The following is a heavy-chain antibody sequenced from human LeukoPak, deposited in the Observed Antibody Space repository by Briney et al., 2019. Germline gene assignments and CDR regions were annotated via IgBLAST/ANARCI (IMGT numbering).Heavy chain of an antibody. Sequence: SETLSLTCAVYGGSFSGYYWSWIRQPPGKGLEWIGEISHSGSTNYNPSLKSRVTMSVDTSKNQFSLKLSSVTAADTAVYYCARVSALALYSSGWYFFDYWGQGTLVTVSS. CDR1: GGSFSGYY. D-gene: IGHD6-19*01. CDR3: ARVSALALYSSGWYFFDY. J-gene: IGHJ4*02. V-gene: IGHV4-34*01. CDR2: ISHSGST.